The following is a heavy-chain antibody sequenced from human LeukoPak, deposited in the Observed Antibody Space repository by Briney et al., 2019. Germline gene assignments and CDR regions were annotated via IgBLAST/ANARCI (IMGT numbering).Heavy chain of an antibody. CDR2: IYYSGST. CDR3: ARHAVEAASRWFDP. Sequence: SETLSLTCTVSGDSISSSHYCWGWVRQPPGTGLEWVGSIYYSGSTSYNPSLKGRVTMSVDTSKKQFSLKLSSVTAADTAVYYCARHAVEAASRWFDPWGQGTLVTVSS. J-gene: IGHJ5*02. D-gene: IGHD1-1*01. V-gene: IGHV4-39*01. CDR1: GDSISSSHYC.